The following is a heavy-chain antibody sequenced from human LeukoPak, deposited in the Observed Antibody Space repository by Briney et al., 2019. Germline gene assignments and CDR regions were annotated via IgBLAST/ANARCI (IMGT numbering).Heavy chain of an antibody. V-gene: IGHV1-18*01. Sequence: ASVKVSCKASGGTFSSYAIIWVRQAPGQGLEWMGWISAYNGNTNYAQKLQGRVTMTTDTSTSTAYMELRSLRSDDTAVYYCARDPAFRIFGVVITEPYYYYGMDVWGQGATVTVSS. CDR1: GGTFSSYA. J-gene: IGHJ6*02. D-gene: IGHD3-3*01. CDR3: ARDPAFRIFGVVITEPYYYYGMDV. CDR2: ISAYNGNT.